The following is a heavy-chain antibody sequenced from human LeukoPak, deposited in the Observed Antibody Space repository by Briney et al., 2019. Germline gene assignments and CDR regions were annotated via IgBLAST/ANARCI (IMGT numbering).Heavy chain of an antibody. CDR1: GGSISSYY. V-gene: IGHV4-39*07. J-gene: IGHJ3*02. D-gene: IGHD6-6*01. CDR2: IYYSGSA. Sequence: PSETLSLTCTVSGGSISSYYWGWIRQPPGKGLEWIGSIYYSGSAYYNPSLKSRVTMSLDTSKNQFSLNLTSVTAADTPVHSLASVLFTEEDAFDIWGQGTMVTVSS. CDR3: ASVLFTEEDAFDI.